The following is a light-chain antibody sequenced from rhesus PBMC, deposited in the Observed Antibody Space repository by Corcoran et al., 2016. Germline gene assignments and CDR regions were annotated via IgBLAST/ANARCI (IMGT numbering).Light chain of an antibody. Sequence: DIQMTQSPSSLSASVRKTVTITCRASKGISRYLNWFQRKPGKAPKLLIYAATSLESGDPSRFSGSGSGTEFTLTISSLQPEDVAAYYCLQHNSYPLTFGGGTKVEIK. CDR3: LQHNSYPLT. CDR2: AAT. V-gene: IGKV1-28*01. CDR1: KGISRY. J-gene: IGKJ4*01.